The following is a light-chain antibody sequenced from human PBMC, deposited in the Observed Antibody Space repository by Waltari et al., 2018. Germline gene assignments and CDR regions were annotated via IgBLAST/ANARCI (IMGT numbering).Light chain of an antibody. J-gene: IGLJ1*01. CDR1: SSDVGGYNY. V-gene: IGLV2-11*01. CDR3: CSYAGSYYV. CDR2: DVS. Sequence: QSALTQPRSVSGSPGQSVTISCTGTSSDVGGYNYVSWYQQHPGKAPKLMIYDVSKRPSGAPGRFPGSKSGNTASLTISGLKAEDEADYYCCSYAGSYYVFGTGTKVTVL.